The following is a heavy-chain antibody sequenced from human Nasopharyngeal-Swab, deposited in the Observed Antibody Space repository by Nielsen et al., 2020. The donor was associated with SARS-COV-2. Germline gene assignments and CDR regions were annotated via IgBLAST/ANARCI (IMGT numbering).Heavy chain of an antibody. Sequence: GESLKISCASSGFTFSSYEMNWVRQAPGKGLEWVSYISSSGNTLYYADSVKGRFTVSRDNAKNSLFPHLGSLRAEDTAVYYCAREGYGDSSFYFDYWGQGTLVTVSS. D-gene: IGHD4-17*01. J-gene: IGHJ4*02. CDR1: GFTFSSYE. CDR3: AREGYGDSSFYFDY. V-gene: IGHV3-48*03. CDR2: ISSSGNTL.